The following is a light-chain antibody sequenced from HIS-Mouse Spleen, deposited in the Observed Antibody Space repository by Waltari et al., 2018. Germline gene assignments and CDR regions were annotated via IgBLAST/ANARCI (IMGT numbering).Light chain of an antibody. J-gene: IGLJ3*02. CDR3: SSYTSSSTLWV. CDR1: RSHGGGYNH. CDR2: EVS. Sequence: QSALTQPASVSGSPGQSITLSCTGTRSHGGGYNHVSWYQQHPGKAPRLMIYEVSNRPSGVSNRFSGSKSGNTASLTISGLQAEDEADYYCSSYTSSSTLWVFGGGTKLTVL. V-gene: IGLV2-14*01.